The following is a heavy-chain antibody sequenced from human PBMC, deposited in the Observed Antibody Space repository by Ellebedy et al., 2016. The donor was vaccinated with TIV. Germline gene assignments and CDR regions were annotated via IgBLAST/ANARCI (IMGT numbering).Heavy chain of an antibody. CDR2: IGPDGSST. CDR3: ARGTTGTGGYFDY. D-gene: IGHD1-1*01. J-gene: IGHJ4*02. Sequence: GESLKISCAASGFTFSSYWMHWVRHAPGKGLVWVSRIGPDGSSTGYADSVKGRFTISRDNAKNTLSLQMNSLRVEDTAVYYCARGTTGTGGYFDYWGQGTLVTVSS. V-gene: IGHV3-74*01. CDR1: GFTFSSYW.